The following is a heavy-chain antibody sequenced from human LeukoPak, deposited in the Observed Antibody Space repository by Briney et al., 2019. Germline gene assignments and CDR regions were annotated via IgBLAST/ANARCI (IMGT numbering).Heavy chain of an antibody. D-gene: IGHD4-23*01. J-gene: IGHJ4*02. CDR3: ARGGTVAYYFDH. CDR2: TSTGGRTV. V-gene: IGHV3-48*03. Sequence: GGSLRLSCAASGFNFSDYEMNWLRQAPGKGLEWLSYTSTGGRTVKYADSVKGRSTISRDDARSSLYLQMTNLRVEDTAVYFCARGGTVAYYFDHWGQGILVAVSS. CDR1: GFNFSDYE.